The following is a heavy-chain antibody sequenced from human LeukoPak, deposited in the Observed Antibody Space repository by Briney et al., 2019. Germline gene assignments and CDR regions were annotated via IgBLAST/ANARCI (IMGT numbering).Heavy chain of an antibody. V-gene: IGHV3-23*01. CDR1: GFTFNNFA. J-gene: IGHJ5*01. Sequence: PGGSLRLSCVVSGFTFNNFAMIWVRQAPGKGVEWVSGISGHSVRINYADSVKGRFTISRDNSKNTLYLQINNLRVGDTATYYCARAAGAAADNWFDFWGQGTLVTVSS. CDR2: ISGHSVRI. CDR3: ARAAGAAADNWFDF. D-gene: IGHD6-13*01.